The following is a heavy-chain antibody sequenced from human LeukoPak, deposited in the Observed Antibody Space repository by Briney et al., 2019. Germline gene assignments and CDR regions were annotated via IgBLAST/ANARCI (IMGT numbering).Heavy chain of an antibody. V-gene: IGHV3-33*01. D-gene: IGHD2-2*01. CDR1: GFTFSSYG. CDR3: TRGDGGYCSSTSCYGEAFDI. CDR2: IWYDGSNK. J-gene: IGHJ3*02. Sequence: GGSLRLSCAASGFTFSSYGMHWVRQAPGKGLEWVAVIWYDGSNKYYADSVKGRFTISRDNSKNTLYLQMNSLRAEDTAVYYCTRGDGGYCSSTSCYGEAFDIWGQGTMVTVSS.